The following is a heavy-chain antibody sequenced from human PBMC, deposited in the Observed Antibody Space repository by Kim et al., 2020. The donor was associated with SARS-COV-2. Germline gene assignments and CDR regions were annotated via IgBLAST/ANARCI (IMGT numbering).Heavy chain of an antibody. J-gene: IGHJ4*02. CDR2: INHSGST. Sequence: SETLSLTCAVYGGSFSGYYWSWIRQPPGKGLEWIGEINHSGSTNYNPSLKSRVTISVDTSKNQFSLKLSSVTAADTAVYYCARGRRLITMVRGGTFDYWGQGTLVTVSS. CDR1: GGSFSGYY. D-gene: IGHD3-10*01. CDR3: ARGRRLITMVRGGTFDY. V-gene: IGHV4-34*01.